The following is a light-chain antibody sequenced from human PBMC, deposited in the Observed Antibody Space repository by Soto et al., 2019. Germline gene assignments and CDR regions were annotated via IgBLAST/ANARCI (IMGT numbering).Light chain of an antibody. Sequence: DIQMTQSPSSVSASVGAGVTISCRASQDISNFLNWYQQKPGKAPQLLIYDASNLETGVPSRFSGSGSGTNFNLIISTLQPEDVATYYCQKYDHLPPTFGGGTKGEIK. J-gene: IGKJ4*01. V-gene: IGKV1-33*01. CDR3: QKYDHLPPT. CDR1: QDISNF. CDR2: DAS.